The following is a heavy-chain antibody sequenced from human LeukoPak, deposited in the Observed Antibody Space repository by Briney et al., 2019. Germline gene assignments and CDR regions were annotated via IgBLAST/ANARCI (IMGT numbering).Heavy chain of an antibody. CDR1: GFTVSSNY. J-gene: IGHJ6*03. V-gene: IGHV3-66*02. CDR3: ALSDGDVYMDV. CDR2: IYSGGST. D-gene: IGHD3-10*01. Sequence: GGSLRLSCAASGFTVSSNYMSWVRQAPGKGLEWVSVIYSGGSTYYADSVKGRFTISRDNSKNTLYLQMNSLRAEDTAVYYCALSDGDVYMDVWGKGTTVTVSS.